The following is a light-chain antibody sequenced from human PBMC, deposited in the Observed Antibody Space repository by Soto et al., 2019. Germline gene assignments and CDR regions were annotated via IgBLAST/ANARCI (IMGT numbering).Light chain of an antibody. CDR1: SSDVGGYNY. CDR2: EVS. CDR3: SSYAGSNNYWV. V-gene: IGLV2-8*01. J-gene: IGLJ3*02. Sequence: QSALTQPPSASGSPGQSVTISCTGTSSDVGGYNYVSWYQQHPGKAPKLMIYEVSKRPSGVPDRFSGSKSGNTAPLTVSGLQAEDEADYYCSSYAGSNNYWVFGGGTKVTVL.